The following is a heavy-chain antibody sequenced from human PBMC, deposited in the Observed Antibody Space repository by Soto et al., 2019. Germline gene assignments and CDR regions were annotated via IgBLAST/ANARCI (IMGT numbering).Heavy chain of an antibody. CDR2: IYYSGST. CDR1: GGSISSYY. Sequence: SETLSLTCTVSGGSISSYYWSWIRQPPGKGLEWIGYIYYSGSTNYNPSLKSRVTISVDTSKNQFSLKLSSVTAADTAVYYCASTYDSSGYYYGNNWFDPWGQGTLVTVSS. CDR3: ASTYDSSGYYYGNNWFDP. J-gene: IGHJ5*02. V-gene: IGHV4-59*01. D-gene: IGHD3-22*01.